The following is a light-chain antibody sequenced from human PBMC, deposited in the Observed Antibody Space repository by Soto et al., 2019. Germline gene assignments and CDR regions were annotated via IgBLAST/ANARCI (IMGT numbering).Light chain of an antibody. CDR3: SSYTTTNTYV. J-gene: IGLJ1*01. Sequence: QSVLTQPASVSGSPGQWITISCTGTSSDVGGYNYVFWYQQHAGKAPKLMIYEVINRSSGVSNRFSGSKSGNTASLSISGLQAEDEADYYCSSYTTTNTYVFGPGTKVTVL. CDR2: EVI. V-gene: IGLV2-14*01. CDR1: SSDVGGYNY.